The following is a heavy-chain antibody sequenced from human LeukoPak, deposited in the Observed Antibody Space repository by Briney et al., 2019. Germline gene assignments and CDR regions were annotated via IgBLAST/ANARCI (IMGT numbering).Heavy chain of an antibody. CDR1: GFTFSSCA. D-gene: IGHD2/OR15-2a*01. CDR2: ISSSAVST. CDR3: AKNSGNTYHFDY. Sequence: GGSLRLSCAASGFTFSSCAMSWVRQAPGKGLEWVSAISSSAVSTDYADSVKGRFTISRDNSKNTLYLQMSSLRAEDTAVYYCAKNSGNTYHFDYWGQGTLVTVSS. V-gene: IGHV3-23*01. J-gene: IGHJ4*02.